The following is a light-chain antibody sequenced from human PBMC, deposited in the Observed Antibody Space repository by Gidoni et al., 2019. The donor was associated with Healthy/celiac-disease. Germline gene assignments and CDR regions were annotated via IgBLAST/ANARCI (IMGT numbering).Light chain of an antibody. CDR3: QRYNSYLT. J-gene: IGKJ4*01. CDR1: QSISSW. Sequence: DIQMTQSPSTLSASVGDRVTITCRASQSISSWLAWYQQKPGKAPKLLIYDASSLERGVPSMFSGSGSGTEFTLTISSLQPDDFATYYCQRYNSYLTFGGXTKVEIK. V-gene: IGKV1-5*01. CDR2: DAS.